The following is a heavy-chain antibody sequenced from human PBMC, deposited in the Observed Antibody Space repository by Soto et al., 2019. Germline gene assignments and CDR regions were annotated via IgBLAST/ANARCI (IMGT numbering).Heavy chain of an antibody. D-gene: IGHD2-15*01. J-gene: IGHJ3*02. CDR1: GFTFTSSA. Sequence: SVKVSCKASGFTFTSSAMQWVRQARGQRLEWIGWIVVGSGNTNYAQKFKERVTITRDMSTSTAYMELSSLRSEDTAVYYCASYCSGGSCQTPGAFDIWGQGTMVTVSS. CDR3: ASYCSGGSCQTPGAFDI. V-gene: IGHV1-58*02. CDR2: IVVGSGNT.